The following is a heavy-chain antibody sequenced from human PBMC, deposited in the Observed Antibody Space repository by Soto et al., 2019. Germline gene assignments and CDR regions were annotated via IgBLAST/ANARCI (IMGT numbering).Heavy chain of an antibody. V-gene: IGHV1-18*04. J-gene: IGHJ5*02. CDR3: ARDDQLGGWFDP. D-gene: IGHD6-13*01. Sequence: ASVKVSFKASGYTFTSYGISWVRQAPGQGLEWMGWISAYNGNTNYAQKLQGRVAMTTDTSTSTAYMELRSLRSDDTAVYYCARDDQLGGWFDPWGQRTLVTVSS. CDR1: GYTFTSYG. CDR2: ISAYNGNT.